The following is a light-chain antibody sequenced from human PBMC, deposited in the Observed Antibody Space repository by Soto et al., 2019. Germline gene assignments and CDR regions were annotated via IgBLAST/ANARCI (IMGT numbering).Light chain of an antibody. CDR2: DAS. CDR1: ETVSSY. J-gene: IGKJ1*01. V-gene: IGKV3-11*01. Sequence: DIVLTQSPVTLSLSPGDRATLSCRSSETVSSYLLWYQQKPGQDTRLLIYDASERATGIPARFSGSGSETDFTLTISSLEPEDFGVYYCQQYNNWPPWTFGQGTKVDIK. CDR3: QQYNNWPPWT.